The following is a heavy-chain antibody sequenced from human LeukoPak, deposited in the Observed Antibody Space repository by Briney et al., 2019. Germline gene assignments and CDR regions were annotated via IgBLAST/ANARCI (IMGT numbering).Heavy chain of an antibody. D-gene: IGHD2-15*01. CDR3: AKARYCSGGSCYSDY. J-gene: IGHJ4*02. V-gene: IGHV3-23*01. CDR2: ISGSGGNT. CDR1: GFTFSSYA. Sequence: QSGGSLRLSCAASGFTFSSYAMSWVRQAPGKGLEWVSGISGSGGNTYYADSARGRFTVSRDNSKNTPYLQMNSLRAEDTAVYYCAKARYCSGGSCYSDYWGQGTLVTVSS.